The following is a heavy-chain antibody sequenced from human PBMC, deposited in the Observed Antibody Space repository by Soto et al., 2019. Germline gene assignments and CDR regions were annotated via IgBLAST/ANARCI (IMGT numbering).Heavy chain of an antibody. Sequence: QVQLVQSGAEVKKPGSSVKVSWKASGGTFSSYTISWVRQAPGEGLEWMGRIIPILGIANYAQKFQGSVTITADKSTSTAYMELSSLRSEDTAVYYCASFDPLRTYYDILTGYPLGMDVWGQGTTVTVSS. J-gene: IGHJ6*02. CDR3: ASFDPLRTYYDILTGYPLGMDV. V-gene: IGHV1-69*02. CDR1: GGTFSSYT. D-gene: IGHD3-9*01. CDR2: IIPILGIA.